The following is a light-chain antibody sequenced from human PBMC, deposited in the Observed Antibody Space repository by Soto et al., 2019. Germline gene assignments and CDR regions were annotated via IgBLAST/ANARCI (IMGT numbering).Light chain of an antibody. Sequence: QSALTQPPSASGSPGQSATIPCTGTSSDVGGYNYVSWYQHYAGKVPKLMIYEVTKRPSGVPDRFSGSKSGNTASLTVSGLQAEDEAEYYCSSYAGNIWVFGGGTKLTVL. V-gene: IGLV2-8*01. CDR1: SSDVGGYNY. CDR3: SSYAGNIWV. J-gene: IGLJ3*02. CDR2: EVT.